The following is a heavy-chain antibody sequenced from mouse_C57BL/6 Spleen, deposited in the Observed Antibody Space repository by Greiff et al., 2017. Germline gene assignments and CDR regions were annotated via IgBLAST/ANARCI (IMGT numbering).Heavy chain of an antibody. J-gene: IGHJ4*01. CDR1: GYTFTDYY. CDR3: AGGAWLYAMDY. D-gene: IGHD3-1*01. CDR2: INPNNGGT. Sequence: EVQLQQSGPELVKPGASVKISCKASGYTFTDYYMNWVKQSNGKSLEWIGDINPNNGGTSYNQKFKGKATLTVDKSSSTAYMELRSLTSEDSAVXYCAGGAWLYAMDYWGQGTSVTVSS. V-gene: IGHV1-26*01.